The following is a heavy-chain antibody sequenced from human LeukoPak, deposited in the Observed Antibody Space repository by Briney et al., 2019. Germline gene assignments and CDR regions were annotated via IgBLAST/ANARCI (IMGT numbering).Heavy chain of an antibody. CDR1: GASVYSGDYY. CDR3: ARRGVFGSDNYFEY. V-gene: IGHV4-39*01. CDR2: VYYSGST. J-gene: IGHJ4*01. Sequence: LETLSLTCSVLGASVYSGDYYWVWIRQPPGTGLEYIGAVYYSGSTFDNPSLSGRITMSVDTSKNQFSLNLASVTATDTAVYYCARRGVFGSDNYFEYWGQGILVIVSS. D-gene: IGHD3-10*01.